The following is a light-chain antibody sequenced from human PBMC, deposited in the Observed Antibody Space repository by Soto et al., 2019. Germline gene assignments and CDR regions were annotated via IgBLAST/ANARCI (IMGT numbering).Light chain of an antibody. V-gene: IGLV1-51*01. J-gene: IGLJ3*02. CDR2: DND. CDR3: ATCDISLSVV. Sequence: QSVLTQPPSVSAAPGQTVTISCSGSSSNIGKNYVSWYQQLPGTAPKLLIYDNDKRSSGIPDRFSGSKSGTSAPLAITGLQTGDEADYYCATCDISLSVVFGGGTKLTV. CDR1: SSNIGKNY.